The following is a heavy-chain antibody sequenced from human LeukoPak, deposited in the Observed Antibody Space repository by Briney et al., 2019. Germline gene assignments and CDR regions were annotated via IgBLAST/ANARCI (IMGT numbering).Heavy chain of an antibody. CDR1: GGSISSGGYY. D-gene: IGHD5-18*01. V-gene: IGHV4-31*03. CDR3: ARVTAMQSYYFDY. CDR2: IYYSGST. Sequence: PSETLSLTCTVSGGSISSGGYYWSWIRQHPGKGLEWIGYIYYSGSTYYNPSLKSRVTISVDTSKNQFSLKLSSVTAADTAVYYCARVTAMQSYYFDYWGQGTLVTVSS. J-gene: IGHJ4*02.